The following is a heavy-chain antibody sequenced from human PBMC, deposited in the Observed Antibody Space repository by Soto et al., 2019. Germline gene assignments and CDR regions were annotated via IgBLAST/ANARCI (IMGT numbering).Heavy chain of an antibody. CDR3: ARVRCRSSSCYGYCYDGMDV. Sequence: SETLSLTCTVSGGSISSSSYYWGWIRQPPGKGLEWIGSIYYSGSTYYNPSLKSRVTISVDTSKNQFSLKLSSVTAADTAVYYCARVRCRSSSCYGYCYDGMDVWGQGTTVTVSS. CDR1: GGSISSSSYY. CDR2: IYYSGST. D-gene: IGHD2-2*01. V-gene: IGHV4-39*01. J-gene: IGHJ6*02.